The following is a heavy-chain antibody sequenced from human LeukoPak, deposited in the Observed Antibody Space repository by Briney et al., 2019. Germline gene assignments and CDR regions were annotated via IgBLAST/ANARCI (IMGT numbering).Heavy chain of an antibody. CDR3: AKDFTGARDY. D-gene: IGHD7-27*01. Sequence: GGSLRLSCAASGFTFSSYWFHWVRQAPGKGLVWVSRINEDGSTTNYADSVRGRFTISRDNAKNTLYLQMNSLRAEDTAIYYCAKDFTGARDYWGQGILVTVSS. CDR2: INEDGSTT. J-gene: IGHJ4*02. CDR1: GFTFSSYW. V-gene: IGHV3-74*01.